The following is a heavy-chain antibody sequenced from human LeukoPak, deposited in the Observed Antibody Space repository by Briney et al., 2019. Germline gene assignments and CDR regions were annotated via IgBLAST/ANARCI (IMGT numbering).Heavy chain of an antibody. CDR2: ISSSSSTI. CDR3: ARERDYDILTGYLHYYYGMDV. V-gene: IGHV3-48*04. CDR1: GFTFSSYS. J-gene: IGHJ6*02. D-gene: IGHD3-9*01. Sequence: PGGSLRLSCAASGFTFSSYSMNWVRQAPGKGLEWVSYISSSSSTIYYADSVKGRFTISRDNAKNSLYLQMNSLRAEDTAVYYCARERDYDILTGYLHYYYGMDVWGQGTTVTVSS.